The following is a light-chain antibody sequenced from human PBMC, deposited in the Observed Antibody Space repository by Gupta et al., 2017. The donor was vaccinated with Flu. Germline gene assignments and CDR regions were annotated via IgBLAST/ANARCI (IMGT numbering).Light chain of an antibody. V-gene: IGLV2-8*01. CDR1: SSDVGGYNF. CDR2: EVN. Sequence: QSALTQPPSASGSPGQSVTISCTGTSSDVGGYNFVSWYQQHPGTAPKLIIYEVNKRTSGVPDRFSGSKSGNTASLTVSGLQAEDEADYYCCSYAGISSVFGTGTKVTVL. CDR3: CSYAGISSV. J-gene: IGLJ1*01.